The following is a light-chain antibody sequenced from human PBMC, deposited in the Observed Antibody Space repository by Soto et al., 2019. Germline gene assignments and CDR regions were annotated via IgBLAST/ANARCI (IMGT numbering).Light chain of an antibody. CDR3: CSYRSGGVYV. CDR2: EVS. V-gene: IGLV2-14*01. CDR1: SSDVGGYDR. Sequence: QSVLTQPASVSGSPGQSITISCTGTSSDVGGYDRVSWYQQRPDNAPKLIIYEVSNRPSGISNRFSGSKSGDTASLTISGLQAEDEADYYCCSYRSGGVYVFGSGTKVTVL. J-gene: IGLJ1*01.